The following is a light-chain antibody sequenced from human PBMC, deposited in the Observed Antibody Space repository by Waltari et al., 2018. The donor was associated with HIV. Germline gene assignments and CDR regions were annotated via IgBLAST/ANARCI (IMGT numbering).Light chain of an antibody. CDR1: SGRIASTY. CDR3: QSFHSSDVV. CDR2: EDK. V-gene: IGLV6-57*02. J-gene: IGLJ2*01. Sequence: NFMLTQPNSVSESPGQTVTISCTGSSGRIASTYVQWFQQRPGSAPTTVIYEDKQRPSGVPGRFSGSIDSSSNSASLTISGLKPEDEADYYCQSFHSSDVVFGGGTKLTVL.